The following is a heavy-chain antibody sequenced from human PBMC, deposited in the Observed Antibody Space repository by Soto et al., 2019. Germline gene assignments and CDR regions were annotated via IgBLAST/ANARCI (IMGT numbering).Heavy chain of an antibody. CDR3: AGVAYSSRFLEP. V-gene: IGHV3-11*05. Sequence: QVQLVESGGGLVKPGGSLRLSCAASGFTFSDYYMSWIRQAPGKGLEWVSYISTSSSYTNYADSVKGRFTISRDNAKKSLYLQMNNLGAEDPGVYYWAGVAYSSRFLEPWGQGTLVTVSS. D-gene: IGHD2-21*01. J-gene: IGHJ1*01. CDR1: GFTFSDYY. CDR2: ISTSSSYT.